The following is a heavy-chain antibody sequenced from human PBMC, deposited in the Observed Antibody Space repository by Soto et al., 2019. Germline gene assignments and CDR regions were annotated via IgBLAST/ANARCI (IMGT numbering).Heavy chain of an antibody. CDR1: GFTFSSYA. V-gene: IGHV3-23*01. Sequence: ELQLLESGGDLVQPGGSLRLSCEASGFTFSSYAMSWVRQAPGKGLEWVSSIGGSGASTYHADSVKGRFTISRDNSKNTLYLQMNTLRAEDTALYHCAKDRSLTVATLMLQYWGQGTLVTVSS. D-gene: IGHD4-17*01. CDR3: AKDRSLTVATLMLQY. CDR2: IGGSGAST. J-gene: IGHJ4*02.